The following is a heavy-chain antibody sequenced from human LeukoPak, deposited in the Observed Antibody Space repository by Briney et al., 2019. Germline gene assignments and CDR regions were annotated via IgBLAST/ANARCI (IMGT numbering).Heavy chain of an antibody. V-gene: IGHV4-38-2*02. CDR3: ARARLYSSSWYGYYFDY. CDR1: GYSISSGYY. CDR2: IYHSGST. D-gene: IGHD6-13*01. Sequence: SETLSLTCTVSGYSISSGYYWGWIRQPPGKGLEWIGSIYHSGSTYYNPSLKSRVTISVDTSKNQFSLKLSSVTAADTAVYYCARARLYSSSWYGYYFDYWGQGTLATVSS. J-gene: IGHJ4*02.